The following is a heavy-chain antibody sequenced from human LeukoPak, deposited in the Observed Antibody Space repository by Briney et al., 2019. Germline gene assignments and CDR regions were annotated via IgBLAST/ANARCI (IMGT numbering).Heavy chain of an antibody. J-gene: IGHJ4*02. V-gene: IGHV4-34*01. D-gene: IGHD6-13*01. CDR3: ASTSAGTFFY. Sequence: SETLSLTCAVYGGSFSGYYWSWIRQPPGKGLEWIGEINHSGSTNYNPSLKSRVTISVDTSKNQFSLKLSSVTAADTAVYYCASTSAGTFFYWGQGTLVTVSS. CDR1: GGSFSGYY. CDR2: INHSGST.